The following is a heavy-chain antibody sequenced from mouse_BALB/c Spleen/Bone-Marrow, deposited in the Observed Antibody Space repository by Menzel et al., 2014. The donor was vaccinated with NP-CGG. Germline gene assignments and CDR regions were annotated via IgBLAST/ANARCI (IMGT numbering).Heavy chain of an antibody. D-gene: IGHD2-4*01. J-gene: IGHJ4*01. CDR3: ARHYYDYDYYAMGY. V-gene: IGHV1-14*01. CDR1: GYTFTTYV. CDR2: INPYNDGT. Sequence: VQLQQSGPERVKTGASVKMSCKASGYTFTTYVMHWVKQRPGQGLEWIGYINPYNDGTKYNEKFKGKATLTSDKSSSTAYMELSSLTSEDSAVYYCARHYYDYDYYAMGYWGQGTSVTVSS.